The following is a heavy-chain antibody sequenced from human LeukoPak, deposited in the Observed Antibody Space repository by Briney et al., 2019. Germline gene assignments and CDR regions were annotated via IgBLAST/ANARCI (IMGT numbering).Heavy chain of an antibody. Sequence: GGSLRLSCAASGFTFSSYAMHWVRQAPGKGLEWVAVISYDGSNKYYADSVKGRFTISRDNSKNTLYLQMNSLRAEDTAVYYCAREGSGRSLDYWGQGTLVTVSS. CDR2: ISYDGSNK. CDR3: AREGSGRSLDY. CDR1: GFTFSSYA. D-gene: IGHD3-10*01. J-gene: IGHJ4*02. V-gene: IGHV3-30-3*01.